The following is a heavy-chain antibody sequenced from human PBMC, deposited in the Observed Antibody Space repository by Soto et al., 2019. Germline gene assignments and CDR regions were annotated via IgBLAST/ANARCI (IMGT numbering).Heavy chain of an antibody. V-gene: IGHV3-21*01. Sequence: EVQLVESGGGLVKPGGSLRLSCAASGFTFSTYSMNWVRQAPGKGLEWVSSISSSGGSVSYAESVKGRFTISRDNAKNSLYLQMDSLRAEHTAVYYCARGRSINTNMDYWGQGTLVTVSS. D-gene: IGHD2-2*01. CDR3: ARGRSINTNMDY. CDR2: ISSSGGSV. J-gene: IGHJ4*02. CDR1: GFTFSTYS.